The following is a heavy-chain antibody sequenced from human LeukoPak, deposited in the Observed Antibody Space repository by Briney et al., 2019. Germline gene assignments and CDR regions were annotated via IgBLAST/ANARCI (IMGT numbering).Heavy chain of an antibody. V-gene: IGHV3-20*04. CDR2: INWNGGST. J-gene: IGHJ1*01. CDR1: GFTFDDYG. D-gene: IGHD3-10*01. CDR3: ARDGYYYGSGNDAEYFQH. Sequence: PGGSLRLSCAASGFTFDDYGMSWVRQAPGKGLEWVSGINWNGGSTGYADSVKGRFTISRDNSKNTLYLQMNSLRAEDTAVYYCARDGYYYGSGNDAEYFQHWGQGTLVTVSS.